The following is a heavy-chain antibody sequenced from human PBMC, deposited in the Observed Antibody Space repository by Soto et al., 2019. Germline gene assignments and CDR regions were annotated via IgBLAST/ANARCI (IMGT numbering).Heavy chain of an antibody. CDR2: IYPGDSDT. D-gene: IGHD2-15*01. V-gene: IGHV5-51*01. CDR1: GYSFSHYW. CDR3: ARFDSILVSATKFAP. Sequence: PGESLKISCQASGYSFSHYWIAWVRQMSGKGLEWMGIIYPGDSDTRYSPSFQGQVTISADKSINTAYLQWSSLKASDTATYYCARFDSILVSATKFAPWGQGTPVTVS. J-gene: IGHJ5*02.